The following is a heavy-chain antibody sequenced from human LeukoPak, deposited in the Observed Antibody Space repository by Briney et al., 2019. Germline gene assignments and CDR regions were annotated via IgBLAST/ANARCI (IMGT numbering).Heavy chain of an antibody. Sequence: PGGSLRLSCAASGFTVSSNYMSWVRQAPGKGLEWVSVIYSGGSTYYADSVKGRFTISRDNSKNTLYLQMNSLRAEDTAVYYCAKGRGDLGSLRRSFDYWGQGTLVTVSS. J-gene: IGHJ4*02. CDR2: IYSGGST. CDR3: AKGRGDLGSLRRSFDY. D-gene: IGHD3-10*01. CDR1: GFTVSSNY. V-gene: IGHV3-53*01.